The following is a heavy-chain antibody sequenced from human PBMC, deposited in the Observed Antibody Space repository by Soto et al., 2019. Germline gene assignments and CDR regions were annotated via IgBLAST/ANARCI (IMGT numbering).Heavy chain of an antibody. CDR3: ARGLAVAGEGAFDI. CDR2: IYYSGST. Sequence: QVQLQESGPGLVKPSQTLSLTCTVSGGSISSGGYYWSWIRQHPGKGLEWIGYIYYSGSTYYNPSLKGRVTISVDQSKNQVALKLSSVTAADTAVYYCARGLAVAGEGAFDIWGQGTMVTVSS. J-gene: IGHJ3*02. V-gene: IGHV4-31*03. D-gene: IGHD6-19*01. CDR1: GGSISSGGYY.